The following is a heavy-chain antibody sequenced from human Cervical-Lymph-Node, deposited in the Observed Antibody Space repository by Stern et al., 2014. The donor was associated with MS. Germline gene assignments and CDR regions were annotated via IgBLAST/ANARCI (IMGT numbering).Heavy chain of an antibody. J-gene: IGHJ6*02. V-gene: IGHV4-31*03. CDR3: ARGRGDSYYYGLDV. CDR1: GGSITTHNYY. D-gene: IGHD3-10*01. CDR2: LSFSGRA. Sequence: QVQLQESGPGLVKPSQTLSLTCTVSGGSITTHNYYWSCIRQHPGKGLEWLGDLSFSGRASHNPSLTSGITISFDTSKNEFSLRLTSVTAADTAVYYCARGRGDSYYYGLDVWGQGTTVTVSS.